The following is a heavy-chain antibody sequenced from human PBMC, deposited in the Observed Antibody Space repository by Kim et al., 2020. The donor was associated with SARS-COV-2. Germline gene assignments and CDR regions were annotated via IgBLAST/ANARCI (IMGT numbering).Heavy chain of an antibody. CDR3: AKDGRITIFGVVITHTYYFDY. J-gene: IGHJ4*02. D-gene: IGHD3-3*01. Sequence: RITISRDNAKNTLYLQMNRMRAEDTAVYYCAKDGRITIFGVVITHTYYFDYWGQGTLVTVSS. V-gene: IGHV3-23*02.